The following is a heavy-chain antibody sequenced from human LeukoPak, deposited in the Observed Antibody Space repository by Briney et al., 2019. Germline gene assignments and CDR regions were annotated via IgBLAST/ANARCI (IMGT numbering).Heavy chain of an antibody. V-gene: IGHV3-23*01. CDR1: RFIFSKYA. D-gene: IGHD6-19*01. Sequence: AGGSLRLSCAASRFIFSKYAMSWVRQAPGKGLEWVSAISGSGGSTYYADSVKGRFTISRDNSKNTLYLQMNSLRAEDTAVYYCANDRSGPESSGWYGGAFDIWGQGTMVTVSS. J-gene: IGHJ3*02. CDR2: ISGSGGST. CDR3: ANDRSGPESSGWYGGAFDI.